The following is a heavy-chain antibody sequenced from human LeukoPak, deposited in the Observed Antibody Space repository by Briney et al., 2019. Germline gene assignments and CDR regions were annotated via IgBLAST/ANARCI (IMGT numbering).Heavy chain of an antibody. CDR2: ITGSGGNT. D-gene: IGHD3-9*01. J-gene: IGHJ4*02. CDR3: AKWGDYGVLTGYYVSDY. Sequence: GASLRLSCAASGFTFSNYAMSWVRQAPGKGLEWVSAITGSGGNTYYADSVKGRFTISRDNSKNTVFLQMNSLRAEDTAVYYCAKWGDYGVLTGYYVSDYWGQGTLVTVSS. V-gene: IGHV3-23*01. CDR1: GFTFSNYA.